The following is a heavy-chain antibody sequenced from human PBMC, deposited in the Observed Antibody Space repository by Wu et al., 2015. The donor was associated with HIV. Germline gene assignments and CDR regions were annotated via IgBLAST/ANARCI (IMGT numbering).Heavy chain of an antibody. CDR2: IIPIFDTS. Sequence: QVHLVQSGAEVKKPGSSVKVSCKASGGTFSTYAISWVRQAPGQGLEWMGGIIPIFDTSKYAQKFQGRVTITTDESTSTAYMELSSLRFEDTAVYYCARDLLPTTSWTDFYYYGLNVWG. CDR3: ARDLLPTTSWTDFYYYGLNV. D-gene: IGHD2-2*01. V-gene: IGHV1-69*05. J-gene: IGHJ6*02. CDR1: GGTFSTYA.